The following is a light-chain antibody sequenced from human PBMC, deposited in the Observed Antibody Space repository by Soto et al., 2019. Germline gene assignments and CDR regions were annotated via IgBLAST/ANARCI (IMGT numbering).Light chain of an antibody. Sequence: EIVLTQSPATLSLSPGERATLSCRASQSVSSYLAWYQQKPGQAPRLLIYDAFNRATGIPARFSGSGSGTDFTLTISSLEPEDFAVYYCHQRSSWPPNTFGQGTKVEIK. V-gene: IGKV3-11*01. CDR2: DAF. CDR1: QSVSSY. J-gene: IGKJ1*01. CDR3: HQRSSWPPNT.